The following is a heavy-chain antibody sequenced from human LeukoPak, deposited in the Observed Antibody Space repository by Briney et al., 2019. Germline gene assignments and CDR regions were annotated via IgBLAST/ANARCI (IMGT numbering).Heavy chain of an antibody. CDR1: GLAFRSFA. CDR3: AREDYGSGSYPLDY. V-gene: IGHV3-64*01. D-gene: IGHD3-10*01. Sequence: PGGPLRPSCAASGLAFRSFALDWGRRSPGKGLEYFSAISSNGRNTYYANSVKGRFTISRDNSKNTLYLQMGSLRAEDMAVYYCAREDYGSGSYPLDYWGQGTLVTVSS. J-gene: IGHJ4*02. CDR2: ISSNGRNT.